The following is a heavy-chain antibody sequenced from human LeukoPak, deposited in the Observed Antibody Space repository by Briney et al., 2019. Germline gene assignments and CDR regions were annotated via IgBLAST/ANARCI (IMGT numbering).Heavy chain of an antibody. CDR3: ARQGGYSSDPYYYYYMDV. CDR1: GYSFTSYW. D-gene: IGHD6-25*01. V-gene: IGHV5-51*01. J-gene: IGHJ6*03. CDR2: IYPGDSDT. Sequence: GESLKISCKGSGYSFTSYWIGWVRQMPGKGLEWMGTIYPGDSDTRYSPSFQGQVTISADKSTSTAYLQWSSLKASDTAMYYCARQGGYSSDPYYYYYMDVWGKGTTVTVSS.